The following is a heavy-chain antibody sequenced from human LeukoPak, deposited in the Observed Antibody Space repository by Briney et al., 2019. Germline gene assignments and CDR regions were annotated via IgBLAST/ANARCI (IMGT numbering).Heavy chain of an antibody. CDR2: ISYSGST. D-gene: IGHD2-15*01. V-gene: IGHV4-39*07. Sequence: SETLSLTCSVSGDSISNTTYYWGWIRQPPGKGLEWTGSISYSGSTYYNPSLKSRVTISVDTSKNQFSLKLSSVTAADTALYYCARGRCRRDRCYDFDYWGQGTLVTVSS. CDR3: ARGRCRRDRCYDFDY. CDR1: GDSISNTTYY. J-gene: IGHJ4*02.